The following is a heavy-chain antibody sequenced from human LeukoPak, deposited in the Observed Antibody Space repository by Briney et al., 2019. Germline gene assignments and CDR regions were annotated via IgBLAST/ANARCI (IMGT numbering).Heavy chain of an antibody. CDR2: IYPGDSDT. J-gene: IGHJ3*02. D-gene: IGHD6-19*01. CDR1: GYSFTSYW. CDR3: ARHFYRGSGWPTDAFDI. V-gene: IGHV5-51*01. Sequence: GESLKISCKGSGYSFTSYWIGWVRQMPGKGLEWMGIIYPGDSDTRYSPSFQGQVTISADKSISTAYLQWSSLKASDTAMYYCARHFYRGSGWPTDAFDIWGQGTMVTVSS.